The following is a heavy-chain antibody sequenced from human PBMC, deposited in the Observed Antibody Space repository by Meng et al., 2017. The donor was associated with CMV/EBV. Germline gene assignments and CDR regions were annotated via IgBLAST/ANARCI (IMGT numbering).Heavy chain of an antibody. CDR2: MNSDGSST. V-gene: IGHV3-74*01. D-gene: IGHD3-10*01. CDR1: GFTFSSYW. CDR3: ARGGANMVRGLLGWFDP. Sequence: GESLKISCAASGFTFSSYWMHWVRQAPGKGLVWVSRMNSDGSSTSYADSVKGRFTISRDNAKNTLYLQMNSLRAEDTAVYYCARGGANMVRGLLGWFDPWGQGTLVTVSS. J-gene: IGHJ5*02.